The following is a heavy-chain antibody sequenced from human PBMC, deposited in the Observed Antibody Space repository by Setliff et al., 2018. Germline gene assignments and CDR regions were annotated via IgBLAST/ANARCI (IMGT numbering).Heavy chain of an antibody. Sequence: LGESLKISCKTSGYEFTNYWIAWVRQTPGKGLEWMGSLFPGDSDTKYSPSFQGQVTISVDTSITTAYLQWDSLQASDSAIYYCATNGASGSYYHFGSWGQGTLVTVSS. CDR1: GYEFTNYW. CDR3: ATNGASGSYYHFGS. D-gene: IGHD3-10*01. V-gene: IGHV5-51*01. CDR2: LFPGDSDT. J-gene: IGHJ4*02.